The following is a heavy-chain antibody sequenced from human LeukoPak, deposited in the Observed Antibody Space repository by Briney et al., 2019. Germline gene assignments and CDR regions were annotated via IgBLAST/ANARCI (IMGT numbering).Heavy chain of an antibody. CDR1: GFTFSSSA. J-gene: IGHJ4*02. V-gene: IGHV3-23*01. Sequence: PGGSLRLSCAASGFTFSSSAMSWVRQAPGKGLEWVSAITGGGGSTYYADSVKGRFTISRDNSKNTLYLQMNSLRSDDTAVYYCAKDARPSYLGQVTLVTVSS. CDR3: AKDARPSY. CDR2: ITGGGGST.